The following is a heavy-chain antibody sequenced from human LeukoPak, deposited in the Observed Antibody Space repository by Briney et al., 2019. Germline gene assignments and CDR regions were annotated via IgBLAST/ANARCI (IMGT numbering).Heavy chain of an antibody. V-gene: IGHV3-23*01. J-gene: IGHJ4*02. Sequence: GGPLRLSCAASGFTFSSYAMSWVRQAPGKGLEWVSAISGSGGSTYYADSVKGRFTISRDNSKNTLYLQMNSLRAEDTAVYYCAKVEYSSGWYADYWGQGTLVTVSS. CDR2: ISGSGGST. CDR3: AKVEYSSGWYADY. CDR1: GFTFSSYA. D-gene: IGHD6-19*01.